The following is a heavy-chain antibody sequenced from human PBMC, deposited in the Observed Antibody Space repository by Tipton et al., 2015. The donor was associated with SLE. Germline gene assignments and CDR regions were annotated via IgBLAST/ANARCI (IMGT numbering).Heavy chain of an antibody. D-gene: IGHD2-15*01. CDR1: GGSFSGYY. CDR3: ARDGGYCSGGSCDSPRCYFYL. V-gene: IGHV4-34*01. CDR2: INHSGST. J-gene: IGHJ2*01. Sequence: TLPLTCAVYGGSFSGYYWSWIRQPPGKGLGWIGEINHSGSTNYNPSLKSRVTISVDTSKNQFSLKLSSVTAADTAVYYCARDGGYCSGGSCDSPRCYFYLWGGGSLVTVSS.